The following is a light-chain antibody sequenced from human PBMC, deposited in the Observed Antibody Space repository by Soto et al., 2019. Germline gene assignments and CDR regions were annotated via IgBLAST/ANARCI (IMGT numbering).Light chain of an antibody. V-gene: IGLV4-69*01. CDR3: QTWGTGHWV. J-gene: IGLJ3*02. CDR1: SGHSSYA. Sequence: QPVLTQSPSASASLGASVKLTCTLSSGHSSYAIAWHQQQPEKGPRYLMKLNSDGSHSKGDGIPDRFSGSSSGAERYLTISSLQSEDEADYYCQTWGTGHWVFGGGTKLTVL. CDR2: LNSDGSH.